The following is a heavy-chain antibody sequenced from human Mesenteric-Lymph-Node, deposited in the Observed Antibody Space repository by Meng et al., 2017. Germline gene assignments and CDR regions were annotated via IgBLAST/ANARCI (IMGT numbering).Heavy chain of an antibody. V-gene: IGHV3-74*01. CDR3: ARAVHGAFDI. D-gene: IGHD5-24*01. CDR2: INSDGSST. Sequence: GESLKISCVGTGFTFRSCWMSWVRQAPGKGLVWVSRINSDGSSTSYADSVKGRFTISRDNAKNTLYLQMNSLRAEDTAVYYCARAVHGAFDIWGQGTMVTFSS. CDR1: GFTFRSCW. J-gene: IGHJ3*02.